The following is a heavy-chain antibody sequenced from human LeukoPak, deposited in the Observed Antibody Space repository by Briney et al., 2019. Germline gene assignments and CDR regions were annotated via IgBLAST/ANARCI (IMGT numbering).Heavy chain of an antibody. CDR1: GGTFSSYA. V-gene: IGHV1-69*01. CDR2: IIPIFGTA. J-gene: IGHJ3*02. D-gene: IGHD3-22*01. Sequence: AAVKVSCKASGGTFSSYAISWVRQAPGQGLEWMGGIIPIFGTANYAQKFQGRVTITADESTSTAYMELSSLRSEDTAVYYCARVLYYDAGLGVFDIWGKGKMFTVSS. CDR3: ARVLYYDAGLGVFDI.